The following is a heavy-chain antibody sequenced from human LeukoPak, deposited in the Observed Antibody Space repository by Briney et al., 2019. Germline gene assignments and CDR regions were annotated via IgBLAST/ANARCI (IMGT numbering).Heavy chain of an antibody. CDR2: INGDGGRA. D-gene: IGHD3-16*01. V-gene: IGHV3-64D*06. Sequence: PGGSLRLSCSASGFTFTGYAMHWVRQASGKGLEHVSGINGDGGRAYYVDSVRDKFTISRDNSKNTLYLEMSSLRTEDTAVYYCVKEVDSGSWGSFLGYFDYGGRGILVTVPS. CDR1: GFTFTGYA. CDR3: VKEVDSGSWGSFLGYFDY. J-gene: IGHJ4*02.